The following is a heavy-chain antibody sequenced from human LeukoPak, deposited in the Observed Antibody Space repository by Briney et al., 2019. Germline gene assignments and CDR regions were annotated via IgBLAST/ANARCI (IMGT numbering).Heavy chain of an antibody. CDR1: GYTFTCYY. CDR2: INPNSGGT. D-gene: IGHD3-22*01. J-gene: IGHJ3*02. CDR3: AREPMIVVVIQNAFDI. Sequence: ASVKVSCKASGYTFTCYYMHWVRQAPGQGLEWMGWINPNSGGTNYAQKFQGRVTMTRDTSISTAYMELSRLRSDDTAVYYCAREPMIVVVIQNAFDIWGQGTMVTVSS. V-gene: IGHV1-2*02.